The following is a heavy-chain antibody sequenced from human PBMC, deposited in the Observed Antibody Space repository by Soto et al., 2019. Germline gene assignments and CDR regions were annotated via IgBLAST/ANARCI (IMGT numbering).Heavy chain of an antibody. Sequence: EVQLLESGGGLVQPGGSLRLSCAASGFTFSSYAMSWVRQAPGKGLEWVSAISGSGGSTYYADSVKGRFTISRDNSQNTLYLQMNSLRAEDTAVYYCARPKDITIFGVVELNWFDPWGQGTLVTVSS. CDR3: ARPKDITIFGVVELNWFDP. J-gene: IGHJ5*02. CDR2: ISGSGGST. V-gene: IGHV3-23*01. D-gene: IGHD3-3*01. CDR1: GFTFSSYA.